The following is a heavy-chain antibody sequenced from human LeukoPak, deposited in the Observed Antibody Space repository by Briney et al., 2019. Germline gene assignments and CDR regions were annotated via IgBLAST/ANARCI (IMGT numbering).Heavy chain of an antibody. D-gene: IGHD6-13*01. J-gene: IGHJ4*02. V-gene: IGHV3-53*01. CDR3: AIIAAAGEGYFDY. CDR1: GFIFSSYA. CDR2: IYSGGST. Sequence: PGGSLRLSCAASGFIFSSYAMSWVRQAPGKGLEWVSVIYSGGSTYYADSVKGRFTISRDNSKNTLYLQMNSLRAEDTAVYYCAIIAAAGEGYFDYWGQGTLVTVSS.